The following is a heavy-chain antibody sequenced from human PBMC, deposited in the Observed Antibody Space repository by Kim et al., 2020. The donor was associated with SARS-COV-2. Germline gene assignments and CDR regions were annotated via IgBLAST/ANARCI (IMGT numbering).Heavy chain of an antibody. Sequence: SVKVSCKASGFTFTSSAVQWVRQARGQRLERIGWIVVGSGNTNYAQKFQERVTITRDMSTSTAYMELSSLRSEDTAVYYCAAPPYCSGGSCSYWYFDLWGRGTLVTVSS. J-gene: IGHJ2*01. CDR2: IVVGSGNT. CDR3: AAPPYCSGGSCSYWYFDL. V-gene: IGHV1-58*01. D-gene: IGHD2-15*01. CDR1: GFTFTSSA.